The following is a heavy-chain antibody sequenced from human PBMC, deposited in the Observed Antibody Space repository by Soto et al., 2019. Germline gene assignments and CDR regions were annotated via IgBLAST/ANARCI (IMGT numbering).Heavy chain of an antibody. CDR2: IWYDGSNK. Sequence: GGSLRLSCAASGFTFSSYGMHWVRQAPGKGLEWVAVIWYDGSNKYYADSVKGRFTISRDNSKNTLYLQMNSLRAEDTAVYYCASSFKVPWGGDAFDIWGQGTMVTVSS. V-gene: IGHV3-33*01. D-gene: IGHD1-26*01. J-gene: IGHJ3*02. CDR1: GFTFSSYG. CDR3: ASSFKVPWGGDAFDI.